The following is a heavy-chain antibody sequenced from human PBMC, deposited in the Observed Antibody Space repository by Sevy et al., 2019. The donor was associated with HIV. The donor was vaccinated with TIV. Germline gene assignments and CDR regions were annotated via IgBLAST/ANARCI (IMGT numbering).Heavy chain of an antibody. CDR2: IYYNGHI. J-gene: IGHJ4*02. V-gene: IGHV4-59*08. D-gene: IGHD1-26*01. CDR1: GGSITSLY. Sequence: SDTLSLTCTVSGGSITSLYWNWIRQPPGKGLEWIANIYYNGHINYNPSLKSRGTLSLDTSKNQFSLRLSSVTAADTAMYYCAGENAWGRGYSWGQGTLVTVSS. CDR3: AGENAWGRGYS.